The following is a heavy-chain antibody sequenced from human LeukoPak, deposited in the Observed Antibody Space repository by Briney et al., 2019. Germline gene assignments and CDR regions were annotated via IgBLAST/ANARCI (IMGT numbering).Heavy chain of an antibody. D-gene: IGHD6-6*01. CDR2: IIPIFGTA. V-gene: IGHV1-69*13. CDR1: GGTFSSYA. J-gene: IGHJ4*02. CDR3: ASAVRYSSSPFDY. Sequence: ASVKVSCKASGGTFSSYAISWVRQAPGQGLEWMGGIIPIFGTANYAQKFQGRVTITADESTSTAYMELSSLRSEDTAVYYCASAVRYSSSPFDYWGQGTLVTVSS.